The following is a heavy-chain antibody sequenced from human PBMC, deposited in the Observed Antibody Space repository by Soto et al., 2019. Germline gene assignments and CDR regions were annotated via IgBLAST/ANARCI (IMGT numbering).Heavy chain of an antibody. Sequence: SETLSLTCTVSGGSISSYYWSWIRQPPGKGLEWIGYIYYSGSTNYNPSLKSRVTISVDTSKNQFSLKLSSVTAADTAVYYCARDFGEVGRWWYMDVWGKGTTVTVSS. CDR1: GGSISSYY. J-gene: IGHJ6*03. V-gene: IGHV4-59*01. D-gene: IGHD2-15*01. CDR2: IYYSGST. CDR3: ARDFGEVGRWWYMDV.